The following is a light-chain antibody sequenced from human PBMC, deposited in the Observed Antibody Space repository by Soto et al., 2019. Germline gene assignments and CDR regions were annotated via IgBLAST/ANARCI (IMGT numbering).Light chain of an antibody. CDR1: SSNIGSNS. Sequence: QSVLTQPPSASGTPGQRVTISCSGSSSNIGSNSVNWYQQLPGAAPKLLIYSNNQRPSGVPDRFSGSKSGTSASLAISGLQSEDEADYYCAAWDDSLNGREVFGTGTKVTLL. V-gene: IGLV1-44*01. J-gene: IGLJ1*01. CDR3: AAWDDSLNGREV. CDR2: SNN.